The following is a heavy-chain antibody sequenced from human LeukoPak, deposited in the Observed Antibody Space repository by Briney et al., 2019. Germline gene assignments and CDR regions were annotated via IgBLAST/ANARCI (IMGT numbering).Heavy chain of an antibody. CDR3: ARDRIDYGDWGDAFDI. V-gene: IGHV7-4-1*02. CDR2: INTNTGNP. D-gene: IGHD4-17*01. CDR1: GYTFTSYA. Sequence: ASVKVSCKASGYTFTSYAMNWVRQAPGQGLEWMGWINTNTGNPTYAQGFTGRFVFSLDTSVSTAYLQISSLKAEDTAVYYCARDRIDYGDWGDAFDIWGQGTMVTVSS. J-gene: IGHJ3*02.